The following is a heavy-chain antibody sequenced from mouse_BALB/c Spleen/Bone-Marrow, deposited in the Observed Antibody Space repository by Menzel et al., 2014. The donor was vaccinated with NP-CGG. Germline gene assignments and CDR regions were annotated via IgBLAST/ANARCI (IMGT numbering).Heavy chain of an antibody. Sequence: EVHLVESGGGLGKPGGPRKLSGAAPGFTFRAYSLSWVRQTPEKRLEGAATFRRGGHDTHYPDSVKGRFTISRDNAKNTLYLQMNSLKSVDSAVYYCSKDGGYDYSYYFDYWGQGTTLTVSS. CDR3: SKDGGYDYSYYFDY. CDR2: FRRGGHDT. J-gene: IGHJ2*01. D-gene: IGHD2-4*01. V-gene: IGHV5-6-4*01. CDR1: GFTFRAYS.